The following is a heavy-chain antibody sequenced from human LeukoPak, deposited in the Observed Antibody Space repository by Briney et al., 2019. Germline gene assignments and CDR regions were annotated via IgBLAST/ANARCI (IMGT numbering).Heavy chain of an antibody. CDR3: ARDPPGSYDYVWGSYRPSFYFDY. V-gene: IGHV4-59*01. Sequence: SETLSLTCTVSGGSISSYYWSWIRQPPGKGLEWIGYIYYSGSTNYNPSLKSRVTISVDTSKNQFSLKLSSVTAADTAVYYCARDPPGSYDYVWGSYRPSFYFDYWGQGTLVTVSS. J-gene: IGHJ4*02. D-gene: IGHD3-16*02. CDR2: IYYSGST. CDR1: GGSISSYY.